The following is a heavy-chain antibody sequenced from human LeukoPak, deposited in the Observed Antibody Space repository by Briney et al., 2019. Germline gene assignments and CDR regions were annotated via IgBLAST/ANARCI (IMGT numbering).Heavy chain of an antibody. Sequence: GGSPRLSCAASGFTLSSYAMSWVRQAAGKGMEWGSAISGSGGSTYYADSVKGRFTISRDNSKNTLSLQMNSLRAEDTAVYYCANPLIAAAGTDYWGQGTLVTVSS. J-gene: IGHJ4*02. V-gene: IGHV3-23*01. CDR1: GFTLSSYA. D-gene: IGHD6-13*01. CDR3: ANPLIAAAGTDY. CDR2: ISGSGGST.